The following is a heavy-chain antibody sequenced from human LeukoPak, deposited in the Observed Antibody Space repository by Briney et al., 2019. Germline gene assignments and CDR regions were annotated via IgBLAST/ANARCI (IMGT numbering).Heavy chain of an antibody. D-gene: IGHD3-16*01. CDR3: ASTYSWGYFDY. CDR2: IKEDGTET. J-gene: IGHJ4*02. V-gene: IGHV3-7*03. Sequence: GGSLRLSCAASGFMFSSNWMSWVRLAPGKGLEWVANIKEDGTETYYVDSVKGRFTISRDNAKNSLYLQMNSLRAEDTAVYYCASTYSWGYFDYWGQRTLVTVSS. CDR1: GFMFSSNW.